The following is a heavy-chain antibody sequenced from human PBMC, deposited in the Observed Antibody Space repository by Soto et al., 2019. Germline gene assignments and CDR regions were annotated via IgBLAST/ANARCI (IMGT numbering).Heavy chain of an antibody. CDR3: ARGRDTAGGLYYFDY. J-gene: IGHJ4*02. CDR1: GGSFSGYY. D-gene: IGHD2-21*01. V-gene: IGHV4-34*01. CDR2: INHSGST. Sequence: PAETLSLTCAVYGGSFSGYYWSFIRQPPGKGLEWIGEINHSGSTNYNPSLKSRVTISVDTSKNQFSLKLSSVTAADTAVYYCARGRDTAGGLYYFDYWGQGTLVTVSS.